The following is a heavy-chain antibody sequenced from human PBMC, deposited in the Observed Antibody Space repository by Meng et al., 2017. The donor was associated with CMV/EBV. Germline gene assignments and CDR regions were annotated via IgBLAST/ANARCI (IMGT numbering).Heavy chain of an antibody. CDR1: GFSLSTSGVG. D-gene: IGHD6-13*01. V-gene: IGHV2-5*02. J-gene: IGHJ4*02. Sequence: TFKQYAPTLVKPTPTFTLTCTFSGFSLSTSGVGGGWIRQPPGKALEWLALIYWDDDKRYSPSLKSRLTITKDTSKNQVVLTMTNMDPVDTATYYCAHHADIAAAGSYYYWGQGTLVTVSS. CDR3: AHHADIAAAGSYYY. CDR2: IYWDDDK.